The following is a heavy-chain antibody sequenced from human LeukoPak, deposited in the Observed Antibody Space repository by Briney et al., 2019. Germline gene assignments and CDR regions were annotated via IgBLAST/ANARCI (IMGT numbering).Heavy chain of an antibody. D-gene: IGHD3-22*01. CDR1: GYTFTGYC. V-gene: IGHV1-2*02. Sequence: ASVKVSCKASGYTFTGYCMHWVRQAPGQGLEWMGWINSNSGGTNYAQKFQGRVTMTRDTSISTAYMELSRLRSDDTAVYYCAREGYYDSSGYRDYWGQGTLVTVSS. J-gene: IGHJ4*02. CDR3: AREGYYDSSGYRDY. CDR2: INSNSGGT.